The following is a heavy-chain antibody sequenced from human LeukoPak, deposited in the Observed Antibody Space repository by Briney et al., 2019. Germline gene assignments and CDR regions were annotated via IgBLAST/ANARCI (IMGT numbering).Heavy chain of an antibody. V-gene: IGHV4-38-2*02. D-gene: IGHD3-10*01. CDR2: IYHSGST. J-gene: IGHJ6*03. CDR3: ARVGGSTMVRGLIMETYYNYLDV. CDR1: GYSISSGYY. Sequence: SETLSLTCTVSGYSISSGYYWGWLRQPPGKGLEWIGSIYHSGSTYYNPSLKSRVTISVDTSKNQFSLKLRSVTAADTAVHYCARVGGSTMVRGLIMETYYNYLDVWGEGTTVTVSS.